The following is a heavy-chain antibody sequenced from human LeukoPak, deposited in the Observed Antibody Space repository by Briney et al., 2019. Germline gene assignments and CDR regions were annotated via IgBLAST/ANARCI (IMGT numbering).Heavy chain of an antibody. Sequence: SETLSLTCTVSGGSISSYYWSWIRQPPGKGLEWIGYIYYTGSTNYNASLKSRLTISVDTSRNEFSLRLSSVTAADTAVYYCARAGVGLLLDYWGQGTLVTVSS. D-gene: IGHD3-22*01. CDR1: GGSISSYY. CDR3: ARAGVGLLLDY. J-gene: IGHJ4*02. V-gene: IGHV4-59*01. CDR2: IYYTGST.